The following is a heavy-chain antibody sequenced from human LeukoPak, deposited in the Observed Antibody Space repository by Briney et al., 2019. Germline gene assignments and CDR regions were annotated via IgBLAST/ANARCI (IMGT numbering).Heavy chain of an antibody. CDR2: IKQDGTDK. CDR1: GFTFTSYW. J-gene: IGHJ4*02. CDR3: AREKLDTRGYVDY. D-gene: IGHD3-22*01. V-gene: IGHV3-7*01. Sequence: GGSLRLSCAASGFTFTSYWMSWVRQAPGKGLDWVANIKQDGTDKYYVDSVKGRFTISRDNAKNLLYLQMNSLRAEDTAVYYCAREKLDTRGYVDYWGQGALVTVSS.